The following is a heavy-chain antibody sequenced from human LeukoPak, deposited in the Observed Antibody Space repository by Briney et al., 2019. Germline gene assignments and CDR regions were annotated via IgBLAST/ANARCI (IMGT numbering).Heavy chain of an antibody. CDR1: GGSISSYY. J-gene: IGHJ4*02. D-gene: IGHD3-10*01. V-gene: IGHV4-59*01. Sequence: SETLSLTCTVSGGSISSYYWSWIRQPPGKGLEWIGYIYYSGSTNYNPSLKSRVTISVDTSKNQFSLKLSSMTAADTAVYYCARDAAMARGIFDYWGQGTLVTVSS. CDR2: IYYSGST. CDR3: ARDAAMARGIFDY.